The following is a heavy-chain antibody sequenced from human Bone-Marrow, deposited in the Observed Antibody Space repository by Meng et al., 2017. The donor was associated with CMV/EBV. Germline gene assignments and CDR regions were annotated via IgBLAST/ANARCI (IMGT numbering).Heavy chain of an antibody. CDR1: CGSISSYY. D-gene: IGHD4-17*01. J-gene: IGHJ4*02. V-gene: IGHV4-4*07. CDR3: ASELGGGDYAY. Sequence: QVPLKEPGPGLVSPSETLPFTCPVSCGSISSYYWSWIRQPAGKGLEWIGRIYTSGSTNYNPSLKSRVTMSVDTSKNQFSLKLSSVTAADTAVYYCASELGGGDYAYWGQGTLVTASS. CDR2: IYTSGST.